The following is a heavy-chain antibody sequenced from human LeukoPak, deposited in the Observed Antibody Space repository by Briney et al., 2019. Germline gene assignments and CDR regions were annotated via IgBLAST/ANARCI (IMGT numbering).Heavy chain of an antibody. J-gene: IGHJ4*02. V-gene: IGHV1-18*01. Sequence: ASGNVSCQASGLTFTSYGITWVGQAPGQGVEWMGWISAYNGITKYAQKLQGRVDMTTDTSTSTAYRELRSLRSDHTAVYDCASVSRQAATNPNGYWGQGTLVTVSS. CDR2: ISAYNGIT. D-gene: IGHD5-12*01. CDR3: ASVSRQAATNPNGY. CDR1: GLTFTSYG.